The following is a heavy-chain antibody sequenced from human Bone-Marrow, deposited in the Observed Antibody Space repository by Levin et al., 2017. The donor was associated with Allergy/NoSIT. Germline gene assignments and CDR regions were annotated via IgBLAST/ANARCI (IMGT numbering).Heavy chain of an antibody. J-gene: IGHJ5*02. CDR1: DSSVSSGTYY. V-gene: IGHV4-61*01. CDR3: ARDSCTRGTCYSFGS. Sequence: SQTLSLTCTVSDSSVSSGTYYWNWIRQVPGRGLEWIGYIYYSGTTNYNPSLESRVTISLDTSKNQFSLKLTSVTAADTAVYYCARDSCTRGTCYSFGSWGQGTLVAVSS. D-gene: IGHD2-21*01. CDR2: IYYSGTT.